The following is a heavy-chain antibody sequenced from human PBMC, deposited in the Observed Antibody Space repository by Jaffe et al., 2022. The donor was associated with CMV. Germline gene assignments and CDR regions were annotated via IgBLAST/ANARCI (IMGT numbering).Heavy chain of an antibody. Sequence: EVQLVQSGAEVKKPGESLRISCKGSGYSFTSYWISWVRQMPGKGLEWMGRIDPSDSYTNYSPSFQGHVTISADKSISTAYLQWSSLKASDTAMYYCARRGPIFEGYNWFDPWGQGTLVTVSS. J-gene: IGHJ5*02. D-gene: IGHD3-3*01. CDR3: ARRGPIFEGYNWFDP. CDR2: IDPSDSYT. V-gene: IGHV5-10-1*03. CDR1: GYSFTSYW.